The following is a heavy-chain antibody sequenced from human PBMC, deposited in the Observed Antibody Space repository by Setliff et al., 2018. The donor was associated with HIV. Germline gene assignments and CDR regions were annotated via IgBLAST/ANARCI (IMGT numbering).Heavy chain of an antibody. J-gene: IGHJ4*02. CDR2: IIPSGST. D-gene: IGHD2-21*02. CDR1: GGSLSGYY. Sequence: SETLSLTCDVFGGSLSGYYWSWIRQPPGKGLEWIGEIIPSGSTNYNPSLKSRVTMSIDTSKSQFSLKLSSVTAADTAVYYCVRQADCGGDCVLGYWGQGTLVTVPQ. V-gene: IGHV4-34*12. CDR3: VRQADCGGDCVLGY.